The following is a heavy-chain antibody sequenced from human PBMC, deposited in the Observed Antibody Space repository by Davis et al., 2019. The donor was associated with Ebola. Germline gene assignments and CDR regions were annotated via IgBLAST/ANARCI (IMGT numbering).Heavy chain of an antibody. CDR2: IFYSGST. Sequence: SETLSLTCTVSGGSISSGGYYWSWIRQHPGKGLEWIGYIFYSGSTTYNPSLKSRVTMSIDTSKKQFSLKVNSVTPADTAVYYCARNSDYGGNDVFDIWGQGTMVTVSS. J-gene: IGHJ3*02. CDR1: GGSISSGGYY. V-gene: IGHV4-61*08. D-gene: IGHD4-23*01. CDR3: ARNSDYGGNDVFDI.